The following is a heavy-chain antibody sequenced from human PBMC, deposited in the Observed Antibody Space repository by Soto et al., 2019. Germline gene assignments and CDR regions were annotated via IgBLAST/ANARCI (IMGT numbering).Heavy chain of an antibody. CDR1: DGSISSGGYS. CDR2: IYHSGST. CDR3: ARVGVVAATGFDY. J-gene: IGHJ4*02. V-gene: IGHV4-30-2*01. D-gene: IGHD2-15*01. Sequence: QLQLQESGSGLVKPSQTLSLTCAVSDGSISSGGYSWSWIRQPPGKGLEWIGYIYHSGSTYYNPSLKSRGTISVDRSKNQFSLKLSSVTAADTAVYYCARVGVVAATGFDYWGQGTLVTVSS.